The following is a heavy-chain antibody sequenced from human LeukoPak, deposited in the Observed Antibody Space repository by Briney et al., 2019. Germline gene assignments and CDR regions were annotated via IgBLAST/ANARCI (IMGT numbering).Heavy chain of an antibody. V-gene: IGHV1-46*01. CDR1: GYTFTSYD. CDR2: INPSGDST. J-gene: IGHJ4*02. Sequence: ASVKVSCKASGYTFTSYDMHWVRQAPGQGLEWMGIINPSGDSTSYAQKSQGRVTMTRDTSTSTVYMELSSLRSEDTAVYYCASVLYCGADCYSGRYFFDYWGQGTLVTVSS. D-gene: IGHD2-21*02. CDR3: ASVLYCGADCYSGRYFFDY.